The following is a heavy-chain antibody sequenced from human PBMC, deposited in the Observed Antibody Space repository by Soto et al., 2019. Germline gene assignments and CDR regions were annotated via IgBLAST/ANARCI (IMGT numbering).Heavy chain of an antibody. CDR3: ARWGTTGGLDV. CDR1: GFTFRSYF. V-gene: IGHV3-30*19. Sequence: QVQLVESGGGVVQPGASLRLSCVGSGFTFRSYFIHWVRQAPGKGLEWVALTSYDGSNKYYDDSVKGRFTISRDNSRNTVERPMDSLVHEDTAIYYCARWGTTGGLDVWGQGTLVTVSS. CDR2: TSYDGSNK. J-gene: IGHJ4*02. D-gene: IGHD3-16*01.